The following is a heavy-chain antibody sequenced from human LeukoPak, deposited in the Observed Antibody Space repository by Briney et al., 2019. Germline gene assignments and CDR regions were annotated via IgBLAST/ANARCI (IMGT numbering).Heavy chain of an antibody. CDR1: GVTLSNYA. V-gene: IGHV3-30*04. CDR2: ISFDGTNK. J-gene: IGHJ4*02. CDR3: ATDYGDYEPIDY. D-gene: IGHD4-17*01. Sequence: GGSLRLSCTASGVTLSNYAMHWVRRPPGRGLEWVAVISFDGTNKYYGDSVEGRFSVSRDNSKNNVYLQMNSLRPDDTAMYYCATDYGDYEPIDYWGQGTLVTVSS.